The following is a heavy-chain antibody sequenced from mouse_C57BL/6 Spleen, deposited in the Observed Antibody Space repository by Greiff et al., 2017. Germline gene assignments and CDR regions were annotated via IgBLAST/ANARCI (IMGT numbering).Heavy chain of an antibody. CDR2: IRSKSNNYAT. J-gene: IGHJ1*03. Sequence: EVKLVESGGGLVQPKGSLKLSCAASGFSFNTYAMNWVRQAPGKGLEWVARIRSKSNNYATYYADSVKDRFTISRDDSESMLYLQMNNLKTEDTAMYYCVRQGLGRWYVDVWGTGTTVTVSS. CDR3: VRQGLGRWYVDV. D-gene: IGHD4-1*01. CDR1: GFSFNTYA. V-gene: IGHV10-1*01.